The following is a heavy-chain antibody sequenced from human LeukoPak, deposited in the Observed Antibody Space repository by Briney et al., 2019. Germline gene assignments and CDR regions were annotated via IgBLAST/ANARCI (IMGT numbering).Heavy chain of an antibody. CDR2: IYYSGST. CDR3: ARVLFSTAMVSPWFDP. CDR1: GGSISSYY. Sequence: SETLSLTCTVSGGSISSYYWSWIRQPPGKGLEWIGYIYYSGSTKYNPSLKSRVTISVDTSKNQFSLKLSSVTAADTAVYYCARVLFSTAMVSPWFDPWGQGTLVTVSS. D-gene: IGHD5-18*01. J-gene: IGHJ5*02. V-gene: IGHV4-59*01.